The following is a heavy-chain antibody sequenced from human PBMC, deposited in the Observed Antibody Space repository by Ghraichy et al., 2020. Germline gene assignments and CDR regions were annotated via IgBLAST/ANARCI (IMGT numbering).Heavy chain of an antibody. J-gene: IGHJ5*02. V-gene: IGHV1-3*01. Sequence: ASVKVSCKASGYTFTSYAMHWVRQAPGQRLEWMGWINAGNGNTKYSQKFQGRVTITRDTSASTAYMELSSLRSEDTAVYYCARVYVGYSSSWRFSWFDPWGQGTLVTVSS. CDR3: ARVYVGYSSSWRFSWFDP. D-gene: IGHD6-13*01. CDR2: INAGNGNT. CDR1: GYTFTSYA.